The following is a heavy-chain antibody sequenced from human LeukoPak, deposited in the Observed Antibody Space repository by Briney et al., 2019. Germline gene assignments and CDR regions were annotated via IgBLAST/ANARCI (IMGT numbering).Heavy chain of an antibody. D-gene: IGHD3-3*01. J-gene: IGHJ4*02. V-gene: IGHV3-30-3*01. CDR2: ISYDGSNT. CDR3: AKDGHYDFWSGYHPGYFDY. CDR1: GFTFNYYA. Sequence: GGSLRLSCAASGFTFNYYAMHWVRQAPGKGLEWVSFISYDGSNTYYTDSVKGRFTISRDNSKNTLYLQMNSLRAEDTAVYYCAKDGHYDFWSGYHPGYFDYWGQGTLVTVSS.